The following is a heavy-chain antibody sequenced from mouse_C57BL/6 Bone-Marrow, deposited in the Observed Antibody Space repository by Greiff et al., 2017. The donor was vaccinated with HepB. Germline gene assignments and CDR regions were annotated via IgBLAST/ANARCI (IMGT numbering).Heavy chain of an antibody. V-gene: IGHV1-81*01. CDR3: ARSPLSYYGYERVY. CDR1: GYTFTSYG. J-gene: IGHJ2*01. Sequence: VKLVESGAELARPGASVKLSCKASGYTFTSYGISWVKQRTGQGLEWIGEIYPRSGNTYYNEKFKGKATLTADKSSSTAYMELRSLTSEDSAVYFCARSPLSYYGYERVYWGQGTTLTVSS. CDR2: IYPRSGNT. D-gene: IGHD2-14*01.